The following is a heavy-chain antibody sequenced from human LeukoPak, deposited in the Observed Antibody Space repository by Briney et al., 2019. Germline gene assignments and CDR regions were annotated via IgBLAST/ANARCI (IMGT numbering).Heavy chain of an antibody. J-gene: IGHJ6*02. CDR1: GYTFTDYY. V-gene: IGHV1-2*06. CDR2: INAKSGDT. D-gene: IGHD3-3*01. Sequence: ASVTVSCKASGYTFTDYYVHWVRQAPGQGLEWMGRINAKSGDTNAAQRFQGRVTMTRVTSITTAYLELSRLRSDDTAVYYCARDELYNGYYSVKYHYNGMDVWGQGTTVTVSS. CDR3: ARDELYNGYYSVKYHYNGMDV.